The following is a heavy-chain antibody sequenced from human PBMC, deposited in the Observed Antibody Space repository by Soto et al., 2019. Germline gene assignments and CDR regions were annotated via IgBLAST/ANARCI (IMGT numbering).Heavy chain of an antibody. J-gene: IGHJ4*02. CDR3: ARYSGSYWHYLDF. D-gene: IGHD1-26*01. CDR1: GYIFASHW. CDR2: IYPGDSDT. Sequence: GESLKISCNGSGYIFASHWVAWVRQMPEKGLEWIGTIYPGDSDTKYSSAFRGHVTISADTSVSTAYLQWRSLEATDSAIYYCARYSGSYWHYLDFWGQGTLVT. V-gene: IGHV5-51*01.